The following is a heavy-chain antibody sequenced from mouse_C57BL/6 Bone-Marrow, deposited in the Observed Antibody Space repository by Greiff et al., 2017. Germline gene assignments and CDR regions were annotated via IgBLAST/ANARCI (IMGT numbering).Heavy chain of an antibody. CDR3: TGYYGTWFAY. Sequence: QVQLKQSGAELVRPGASVTLSCKASGYTFTDYEMHWVKRTPVHGLEWIGAIDPETGGTAYNQKFKGKAILTADKSSSTAYMELRSLTSEDSAVYYGTGYYGTWFAYWGQGTLVTVSA. V-gene: IGHV1-15*01. D-gene: IGHD1-2*01. CDR1: GYTFTDYE. J-gene: IGHJ3*01. CDR2: IDPETGGT.